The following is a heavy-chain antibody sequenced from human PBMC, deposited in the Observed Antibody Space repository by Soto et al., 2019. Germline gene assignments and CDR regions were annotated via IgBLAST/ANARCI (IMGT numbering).Heavy chain of an antibody. CDR2: IIPVFGRP. Sequence: SVKVSCKASGGTFSSFGISWVRQAPGQGLEWMGGIIPVFGRPNYAQRFRGRLTITADESANTSYMELIDLTSEDTAVYYCAREASGYDFWGQGTQVTVSS. CDR1: GGTFSSFG. V-gene: IGHV1-69*13. J-gene: IGHJ1*01. D-gene: IGHD5-12*01. CDR3: AREASGYDF.